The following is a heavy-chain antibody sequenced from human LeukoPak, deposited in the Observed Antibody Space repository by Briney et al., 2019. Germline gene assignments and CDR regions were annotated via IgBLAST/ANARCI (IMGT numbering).Heavy chain of an antibody. J-gene: IGHJ4*02. V-gene: IGHV4-59*01. D-gene: IGHD1-26*01. CDR2: SYYSGST. CDR3: ARDVVGGGNFDY. CDR1: GDSISSYY. Sequence: SETLSLTCTVSGDSISSYYWSWIRQPPGKGLEWIGCSYYSGSTNYNPSLKSRVTISVDTSKNQFSLKLSSVTAADTAVYYCARDVVGGGNFDYWGQGTLVTVSS.